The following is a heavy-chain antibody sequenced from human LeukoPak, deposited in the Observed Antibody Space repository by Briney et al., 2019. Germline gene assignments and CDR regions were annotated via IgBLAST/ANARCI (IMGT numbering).Heavy chain of an antibody. Sequence: PSETLSLTCAVYGGSFSGYYWSWIRQPPGKGLEWIGYIYYSGSTNYNPSLKSRVTISVDTSKNQFSLKLSSVTAADTAVYYCARCRIVGATRTAFDIWGQGTMVTVSS. J-gene: IGHJ3*02. V-gene: IGHV4-59*01. CDR2: IYYSGST. CDR3: ARCRIVGATRTAFDI. D-gene: IGHD1-26*01. CDR1: GGSFSGYY.